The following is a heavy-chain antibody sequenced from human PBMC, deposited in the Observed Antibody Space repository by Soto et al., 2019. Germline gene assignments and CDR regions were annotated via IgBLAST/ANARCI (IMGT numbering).Heavy chain of an antibody. V-gene: IGHV4-39*01. CDR1: GGSISSSSYY. D-gene: IGHD1-7*01. J-gene: IGHJ3*02. CDR2: IYYSGST. Sequence: QLQLQESGPGLVKPSETLSLTGTVSGGSISSSSYYWGWIRQPPGKGLEWIGSIYYSGSTYYNPSLKSRLTISVDTSKNQFSLKLSSVTAADTAVYYCARETGTTLNDAFDIWGQGTMVTVSS. CDR3: ARETGTTLNDAFDI.